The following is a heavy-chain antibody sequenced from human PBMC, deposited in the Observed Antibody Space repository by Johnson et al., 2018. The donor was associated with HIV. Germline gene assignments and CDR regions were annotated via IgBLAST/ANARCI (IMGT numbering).Heavy chain of an antibody. CDR1: GFTFSDYY. Sequence: QVQLVESGGGLVQPGGSLRLSCAASGFTFSDYYMSWIRQAPGKGLAWVSYISSSGSTIYYADSVKGRFTISRDNAKNSLYLQMKGLRAEDTALYYCARAEIYEGRVGDFAFDIWGRGTMVIVSS. D-gene: IGHD3-10*01. V-gene: IGHV3-11*01. J-gene: IGHJ3*02. CDR2: ISSSGSTI. CDR3: ARAEIYEGRVGDFAFDI.